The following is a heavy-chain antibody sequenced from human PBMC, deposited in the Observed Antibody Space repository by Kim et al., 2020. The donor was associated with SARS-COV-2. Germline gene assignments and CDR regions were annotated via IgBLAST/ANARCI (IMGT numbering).Heavy chain of an antibody. CDR2: IYYSGST. D-gene: IGHD6-13*01. J-gene: IGHJ5*01. CDR1: GGSISSGGYY. Sequence: SETLSLTCTVSGGSISSGGYYWSCIRQDPGKGLAWIGYIYYSGSTYYNPSLKSRVTISVDTSKNQFFLKPSSVTAADTAVYYWPRDEAAACTGDSYNCF. V-gene: IGHV4-31*03. CDR3: PRDEAAACTGDSYNCF.